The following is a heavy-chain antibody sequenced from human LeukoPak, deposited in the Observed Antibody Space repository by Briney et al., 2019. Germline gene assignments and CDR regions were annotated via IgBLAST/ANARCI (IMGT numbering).Heavy chain of an antibody. Sequence: GGSLRLSCAASGLTFSIYGMSCGPQAPGEGLEWVSAITGSGSSPYYADSVKGRFTISRDNSKNTLYLQMNSLRAEDTAVYYCAKAGIAALDYWGQGTLVTVSS. CDR2: ITGSGSSP. CDR3: AKAGIAALDY. V-gene: IGHV3-23*01. J-gene: IGHJ4*02. CDR1: GLTFSIYG. D-gene: IGHD6-13*01.